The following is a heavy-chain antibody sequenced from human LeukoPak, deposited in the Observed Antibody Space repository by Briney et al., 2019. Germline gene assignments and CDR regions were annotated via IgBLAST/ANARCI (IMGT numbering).Heavy chain of an antibody. CDR3: ARVPRYSGGWQHWFDP. Sequence: SETLSLTCAVYGGSFSGYYWSWIRQPPGKGLEWIGEINHSGSTNYNPSLKSRVTISVDTSKNQFSLKLTSVTAADTAVYYCARVPRYSGGWQHWFDPWGQGTLVTVSS. D-gene: IGHD6-19*01. CDR1: GGSFSGYY. V-gene: IGHV4-34*01. CDR2: INHSGST. J-gene: IGHJ5*02.